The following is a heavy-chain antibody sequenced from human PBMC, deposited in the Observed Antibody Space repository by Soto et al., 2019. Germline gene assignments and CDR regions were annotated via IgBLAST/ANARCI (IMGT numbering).Heavy chain of an antibody. CDR1: H. J-gene: IGHJ5*01. V-gene: IGHV4-59*01. CDR3: ATNGRYYDADTAQFD. CDR2: IYYSGST. D-gene: IGHD3-10*01. Sequence: HWCRLRQPTGKGLEWIGYIYYSGSTNYNPSLKSRVTISVDTAKNQFSLKLSSVTAADTAVYYCATNGRYYDADTAQFD.